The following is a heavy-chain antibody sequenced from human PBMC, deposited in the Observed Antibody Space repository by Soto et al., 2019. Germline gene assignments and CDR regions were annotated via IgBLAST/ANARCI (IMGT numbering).Heavy chain of an antibody. V-gene: IGHV1-18*01. CDR1: GYTFTSYG. CDR3: AREPYYYDSSGSDAFDI. Sequence: ASVKVSCKASGYTFTSYGISWRRQAPGQGLEWMGWISAYNGNTNYAQKLQGRVTMTTDTSTSTAYMELRSLRSDDTAVYYCAREPYYYDSSGSDAFDIWGQGTMVTVSS. J-gene: IGHJ3*02. CDR2: ISAYNGNT. D-gene: IGHD3-22*01.